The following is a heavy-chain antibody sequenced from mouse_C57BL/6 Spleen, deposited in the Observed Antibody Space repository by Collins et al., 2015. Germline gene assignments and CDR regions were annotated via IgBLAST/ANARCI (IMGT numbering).Heavy chain of an antibody. CDR2: ISYSGST. Sequence: DVQLQESGPGLVKPSQSLSLTCTVTGYSITSDYAWNWIRQFPGNKLEWMGYISYSGSTSYNPSLKSRISITRDTSKNQFFLQLNSVTTEDTATYYCARSRDFDYWSQGTTLTVSS. V-gene: IGHV3-2*02. J-gene: IGHJ2*01. CDR1: GYSITSDYA. CDR3: ARSRDFDY.